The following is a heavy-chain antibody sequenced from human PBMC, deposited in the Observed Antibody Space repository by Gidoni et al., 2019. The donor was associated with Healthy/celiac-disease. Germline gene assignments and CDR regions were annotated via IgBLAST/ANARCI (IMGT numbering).Heavy chain of an antibody. CDR3: AKDLHYYGSGSPRVYFDY. V-gene: IGHV3-9*01. J-gene: IGHJ4*02. CDR1: GFTFDDYA. Sequence: EVQLVGSGGGLVQPGRSLRLSCAASGFTFDDYAMHWVRQAPGKGLEWVSGISWNSGSIGYADSVKGRFTISRDNAKNSLYLQMNSLRAEDTALYYCAKDLHYYGSGSPRVYFDYWGQGTLVTVSS. CDR2: ISWNSGSI. D-gene: IGHD3-10*01.